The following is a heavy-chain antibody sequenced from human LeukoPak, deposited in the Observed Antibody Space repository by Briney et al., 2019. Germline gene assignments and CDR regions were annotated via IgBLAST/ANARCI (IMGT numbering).Heavy chain of an antibody. D-gene: IGHD2-8*02. J-gene: IGHJ4*02. Sequence: SETLSLTCTVSGGPISSRSYYWGWIRQSPGKGLEWIGSNYYNESTYYNPSFKSRVTIDVDMSENQFSLRLNSVTAADTAVYYCARGYSTGTPFFDYWGQGILVTVSS. CDR2: NYYNEST. CDR1: GGPISSRSYY. CDR3: ARGYSTGTPFFDY. V-gene: IGHV4-39*01.